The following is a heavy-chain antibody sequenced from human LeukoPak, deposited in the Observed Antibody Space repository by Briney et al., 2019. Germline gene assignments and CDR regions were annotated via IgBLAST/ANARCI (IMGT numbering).Heavy chain of an antibody. CDR3: AKSPYSSSPQGY. V-gene: IGHV3-30-3*01. J-gene: IGHJ4*02. D-gene: IGHD6-6*01. CDR1: GLTLSREG. CDR2: ISSDENNK. Sequence: GGSLRLSCVASGLTLSREGLHWVRQAPGKGLEWVAVISSDENNKYYADSVKGRFTISRDNSKNTLYLQMDSLRAEDTAIYYCAKSPYSSSPQGYWGQGTLVSVSS.